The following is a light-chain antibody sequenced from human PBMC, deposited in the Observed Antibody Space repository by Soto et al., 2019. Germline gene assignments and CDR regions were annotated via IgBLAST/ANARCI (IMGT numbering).Light chain of an antibody. CDR1: QSVSSSY. Sequence: EIVLTQSPGTLSLSPGERATLSCRASQSVSSSYLAWYQQKPGQAPRLLIYGASSRATGIPDRFSGSGSGTAFTLTISRPETEDFAVYYCQQYGSSPPWTFGQGTNVEIK. V-gene: IGKV3-20*01. J-gene: IGKJ1*01. CDR2: GAS. CDR3: QQYGSSPPWT.